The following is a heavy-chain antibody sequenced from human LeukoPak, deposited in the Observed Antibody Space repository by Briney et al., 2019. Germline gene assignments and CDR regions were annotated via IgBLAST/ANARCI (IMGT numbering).Heavy chain of an antibody. CDR2: IKQDGSEK. J-gene: IGHJ4*02. CDR1: GFTFSSYW. Sequence: GGSLRLSCAASGFTFSSYWMSWVRQAPGKGLECVANIKQDGSEKYYVDSVRGRFALSRDNAKNSLYLQMNSLRVEDTAVYYCATSAARAIESWGQGTLVTVSS. CDR3: ATSAARAIES. D-gene: IGHD6-25*01. V-gene: IGHV3-7*01.